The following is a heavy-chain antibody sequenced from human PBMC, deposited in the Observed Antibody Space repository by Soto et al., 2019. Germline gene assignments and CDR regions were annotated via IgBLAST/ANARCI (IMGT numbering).Heavy chain of an antibody. CDR1: GFIFDDFA. CDR2: ISWNSDYI. V-gene: IGHV3-9*01. Sequence: ESGGGLLQPGRSLRLSCAASGFIFDDFAMHWVRQAPGKGLEWVSGISWNSDYIAYADSVKGRFAISRDNAKNSLYLQMNSLRPEDTALYYCAKDRYQFAGAAVDIWGRGTMVTVSS. J-gene: IGHJ3*02. CDR3: AKDRYQFAGAAVDI. D-gene: IGHD3-16*01.